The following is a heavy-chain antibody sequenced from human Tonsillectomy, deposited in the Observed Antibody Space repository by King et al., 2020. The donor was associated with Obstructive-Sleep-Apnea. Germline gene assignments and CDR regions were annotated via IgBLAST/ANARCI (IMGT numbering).Heavy chain of an antibody. J-gene: IGHJ4*02. V-gene: IGHV3-23*04. CDR1: GFTFTSYA. CDR2: ISGRGGST. D-gene: IGHD5-12*01. CDR3: AASSGYGSFDY. Sequence: VQLVESGGGLVQPGGSLRLSCAASGFTFTSYAMSWVRQAPGKGLEWGSSISGRGGSTYYTDSVKGRFTISRDNSKNTLYLQMNRLRAEDTAVFYCAASSGYGSFDYWGQGALVTVSS.